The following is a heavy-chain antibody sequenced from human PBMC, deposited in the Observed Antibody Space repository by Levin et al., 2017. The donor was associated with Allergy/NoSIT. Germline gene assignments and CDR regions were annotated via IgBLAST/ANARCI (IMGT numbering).Heavy chain of an antibody. Sequence: GGSLRLSCAASGFTFSNYAMHWVRQAPGKGLEWVAFISYDGSNKYYASSVKGRFTISRDNSKNTVYLQMNSLRAEDTAIYDCARDLRGYCSGGSCYSVNYWGQGTLVTVSS. D-gene: IGHD2-15*01. V-gene: IGHV3-30-3*01. CDR1: GFTFSNYA. J-gene: IGHJ4*02. CDR2: ISYDGSNK. CDR3: ARDLRGYCSGGSCYSVNY.